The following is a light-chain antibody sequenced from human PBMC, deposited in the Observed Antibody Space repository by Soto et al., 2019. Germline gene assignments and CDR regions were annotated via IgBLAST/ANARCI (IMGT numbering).Light chain of an antibody. CDR3: CSYAGSSTFHVV. V-gene: IGLV2-23*03. CDR2: EGS. CDR1: SSDVGSYNL. Sequence: QSALTQPVSVSGSPGQSITISCTGTSSDVGSYNLVSWYQQHPGKAPKLMIYEGSKRPSGVSNRFSGSNSGNTASLTISGLQAEDEADYYCCSYAGSSTFHVVFGGGTKVTVL. J-gene: IGLJ2*01.